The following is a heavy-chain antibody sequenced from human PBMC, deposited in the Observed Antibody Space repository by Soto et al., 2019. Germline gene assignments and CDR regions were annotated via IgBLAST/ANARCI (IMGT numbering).Heavy chain of an antibody. D-gene: IGHD6-13*01. J-gene: IGHJ6*02. CDR2: ISNDGNKK. Sequence: QVQVVESGGGVVQPGRSLRLCCAGSGFTFSRYGMHWIRQAPGKGLEWVALISNDGNKKYYEDSVKGRFTISRDNSKNTLYLQMNSLRPEDTAVYYCAKGRHSSSLKVISHFYNGMDGWGQGTKVTVS. V-gene: IGHV3-30*18. CDR3: AKGRHSSSLKVISHFYNGMDG. CDR1: GFTFSRYG.